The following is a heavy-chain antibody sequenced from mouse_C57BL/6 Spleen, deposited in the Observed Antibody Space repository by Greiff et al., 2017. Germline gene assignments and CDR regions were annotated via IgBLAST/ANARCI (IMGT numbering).Heavy chain of an antibody. D-gene: IGHD1-1*01. J-gene: IGHJ2*01. Sequence: DVQLQESGAELVRPGASVKLSCTASGFNIKDDYMHWVKQRPEQGLEWIGWIDPENGDTEYASKFQGKATITADTSSNTAYLQLSSLTSEDTAVYYCTTGGSSSDYWGQGTTLTVSS. CDR2: IDPENGDT. CDR3: TTGGSSSDY. V-gene: IGHV14-4*01. CDR1: GFNIKDDY.